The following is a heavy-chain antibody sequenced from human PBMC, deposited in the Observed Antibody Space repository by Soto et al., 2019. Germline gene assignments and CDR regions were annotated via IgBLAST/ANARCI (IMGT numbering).Heavy chain of an antibody. D-gene: IGHD3-3*01. V-gene: IGHV3-74*01. J-gene: IGHJ6*02. CDR2: INSDGSST. Sequence: PGGSLRLSCTSSGFTLSSYWMHWVRQAPGKGLVWVSRINSDGSSTTYADSVKGRFTISRDNAKNTLYLQMNSLRAEDTAVYYCARDPPYYDFWSGSYTGEYYYGMDVWGQGTTVTVSS. CDR3: ARDPPYYDFWSGSYTGEYYYGMDV. CDR1: GFTLSSYW.